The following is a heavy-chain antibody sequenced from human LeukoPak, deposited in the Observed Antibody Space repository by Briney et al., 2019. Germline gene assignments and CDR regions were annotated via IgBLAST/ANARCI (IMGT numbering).Heavy chain of an antibody. Sequence: SETLSLTCTVYGGSLSSSSYYWGWIRQPPGKGLEWIGSIYYSGSTYYNPSLKSRVTISVDKSKNQFSLKLSSVTAADTAVYYCARGPARVPAPFDLWGRGTLVIVSS. J-gene: IGHJ2*01. CDR1: GGSLSSSSYY. D-gene: IGHD2-2*01. CDR2: IYYSGST. V-gene: IGHV4-39*01. CDR3: ARGPARVPAPFDL.